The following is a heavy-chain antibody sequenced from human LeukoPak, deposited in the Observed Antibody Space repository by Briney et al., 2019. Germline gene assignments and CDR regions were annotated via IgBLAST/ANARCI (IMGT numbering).Heavy chain of an antibody. CDR1: GFTFSTYT. J-gene: IGHJ4*02. CDR3: ARGLWFGDSNLDY. D-gene: IGHD3-10*01. Sequence: GGSLRLSCAASGFTFSTYTMNWVRQAPGKGLEWVSSISTSSIYIYYADSLKGRFTISRDNAKNSLYLQMSSLRAEDTAMYYCARGLWFGDSNLDYWGQGTLVTVSS. V-gene: IGHV3-21*01. CDR2: ISTSSIYI.